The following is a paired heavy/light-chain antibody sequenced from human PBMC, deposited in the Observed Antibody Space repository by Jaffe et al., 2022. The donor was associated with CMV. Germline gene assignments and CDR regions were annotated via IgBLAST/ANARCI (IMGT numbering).Heavy chain of an antibody. J-gene: IGHJ4*02. CDR2: ISADDGDT. V-gene: IGHV1-18*01. Sequence: QVQLVQSGPEVKKPGASVKVSCKASGYIFSSYGVNWVRQAPGQGLEWMGWISADDGDTKYAEEFQGRVTMTTDTSASTAYMELRSLRSDDTATYYCARGAYYDILAASRGGFEDDYWGQGTLVTVSS. CDR3: ARGAYYDILAASRGGFEDDY. D-gene: IGHD3-9*01. CDR1: GYIFSSYG.
Light chain of an antibody. CDR3: MQDTHWPNT. Sequence: DVVMTQSPLSLPVTLGQPASISCSSSQSLVYSDGNTYLNWFQQRPGQSPRRLIYKVSNRDSGVPDRFSGSGSGTHFTLKISRVEAEDVGVYYCMQDTHWPNTFGQGTNLEIK. V-gene: IGKV2-30*01. CDR1: QSLVYSDGNTY. J-gene: IGKJ2*01. CDR2: KVS.